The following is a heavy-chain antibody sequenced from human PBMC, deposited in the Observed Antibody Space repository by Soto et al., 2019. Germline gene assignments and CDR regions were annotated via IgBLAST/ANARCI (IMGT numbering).Heavy chain of an antibody. D-gene: IGHD4-17*01. CDR2: IYPGDSDT. Sequence: GESLKISCQGHRYSFTSYWSCWVRQMPGKGLAQMGTIYPGDSDTRYSPSFHGKVTISADKSFSTAYLQWSSRKASDTAMYYCARHQKLVYGDYGAHGMDVWGQGTTVTVSS. V-gene: IGHV5-51*01. CDR1: RYSFTSYW. J-gene: IGHJ6*02. CDR3: ARHQKLVYGDYGAHGMDV.